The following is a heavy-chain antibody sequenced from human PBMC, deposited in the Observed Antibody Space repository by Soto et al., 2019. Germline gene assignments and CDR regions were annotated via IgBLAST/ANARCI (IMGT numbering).Heavy chain of an antibody. J-gene: IGHJ4*02. Sequence: SETLSLTCAVYGGSFSGYYWSWIRQPPGKGLEWIGEINHSGSTNYNPSLKSRVTISVDTSKNQFSLKLSSVTAADTAVYYCARGPLNRIAARRGNFDYWGQGTRVTV. CDR1: GGSFSGYY. CDR2: INHSGST. D-gene: IGHD6-6*01. V-gene: IGHV4-34*01. CDR3: ARGPLNRIAARRGNFDY.